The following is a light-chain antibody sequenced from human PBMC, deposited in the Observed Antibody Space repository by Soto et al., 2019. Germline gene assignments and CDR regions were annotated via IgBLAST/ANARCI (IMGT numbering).Light chain of an antibody. V-gene: IGKV1-39*01. CDR2: ASS. CDR3: QQSRGTSLT. J-gene: IGKJ4*01. CDR1: QSISDY. Sequence: DIQMTQSPSSLSASVGDRVTITCRASQSISDYLNWYQQKPGKAPNLLIYASSILQNGVPSRFSGSGSGTDFTLTITSLQPEDFATYYCQQSRGTSLTFGGGTKVEVK.